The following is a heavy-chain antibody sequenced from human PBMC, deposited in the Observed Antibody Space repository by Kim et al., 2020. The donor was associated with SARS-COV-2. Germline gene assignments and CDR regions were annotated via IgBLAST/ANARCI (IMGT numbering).Heavy chain of an antibody. CDR2: INHSGST. D-gene: IGHD6-13*01. V-gene: IGHV4-34*01. Sequence: SETLSLTCAVYGGSFSGYYWSWIRQPPGKGLEWIGEINHSGSTNYNPSLKSRVTISVDTSKNQFSLKLSSVTAADTAVYYCARGVAAAGGVNWFDPWGQGTLVTVSS. CDR1: GGSFSGYY. J-gene: IGHJ5*02. CDR3: ARGVAAAGGVNWFDP.